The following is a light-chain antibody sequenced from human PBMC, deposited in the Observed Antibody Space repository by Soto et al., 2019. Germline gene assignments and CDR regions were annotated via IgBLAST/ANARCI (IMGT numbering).Light chain of an antibody. CDR3: SSFTYSSTWV. CDR1: SSDVGSYNY. J-gene: IGLJ3*02. Sequence: QSALTQPASVSGSPGQSITISCTGTSSDVGSYNYVSWYQQHPGKAPKLIIYEVSKRPSGVSNRFSGSRSGNTASLTISGLQPEDEADYYCSSFTYSSTWVFGGGTKVTVL. CDR2: EVS. V-gene: IGLV2-14*01.